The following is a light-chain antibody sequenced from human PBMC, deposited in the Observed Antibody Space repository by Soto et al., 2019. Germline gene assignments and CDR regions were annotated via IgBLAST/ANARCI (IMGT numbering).Light chain of an antibody. CDR1: SGDVGGCYY. Sequence: QSAVTQPRSVSVSPGQPVTTTCTGTSGDVGGCYYASWFQQHPGKAPRPLIYDATKQPSGVPDRFSASKPGNTAALTISGLQAQDEADDYCCSNACSCTYVFGPGTKVTV. CDR3: CSNACSCTYV. J-gene: IGLJ1*01. V-gene: IGLV2-11*01. CDR2: DAT.